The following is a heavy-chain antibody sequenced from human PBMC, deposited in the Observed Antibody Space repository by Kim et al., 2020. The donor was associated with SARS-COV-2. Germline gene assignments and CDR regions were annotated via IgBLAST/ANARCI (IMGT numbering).Heavy chain of an antibody. CDR1: GGSISSSSYY. V-gene: IGHV4-39*01. J-gene: IGHJ2*01. Sequence: SETLSLTCSVSGGSISSSSYYWGWIRQPPGKGLEWIGSIHYSGSTYYTPPLKGRVTISVDTSNNQISLKLSSVTAADTAVYYCARRVWTAASSGYFYLWGRGTLVTVSS. CDR2: IHYSGST. D-gene: IGHD1-1*01. CDR3: ARRVWTAASSGYFYL.